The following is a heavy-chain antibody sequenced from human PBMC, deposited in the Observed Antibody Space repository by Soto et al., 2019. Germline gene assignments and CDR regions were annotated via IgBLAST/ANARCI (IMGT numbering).Heavy chain of an antibody. Sequence: PSETLSLTCTVSGGSTSSGEYYWSWIRQPPGKGLEWVGYIFYSGSTYYNPSLKSRLIISVDTSKNQFSLKLTSVTAADTAVYYCARGTPQLVRYWGQGTLVTVSS. J-gene: IGHJ4*02. CDR2: IFYSGST. CDR3: ARGTPQLVRY. CDR1: GGSTSSGEYY. V-gene: IGHV4-30-4*01. D-gene: IGHD6-13*01.